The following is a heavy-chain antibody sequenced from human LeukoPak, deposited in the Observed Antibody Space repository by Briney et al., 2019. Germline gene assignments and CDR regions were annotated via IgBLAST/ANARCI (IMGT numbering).Heavy chain of an antibody. V-gene: IGHV3-30-3*01. Sequence: LPGGSLRLSCAASGFTFSSYAMPWVRQAPGKGLEWVAVISYDGSNKYYADSVKGRFTISRDNSKNTLYLQVNSLRAEDTAVYYCARDSGTEGAFDIWGQGTMVTVSS. CDR1: GFTFSSYA. CDR2: ISYDGSNK. J-gene: IGHJ3*02. D-gene: IGHD6-13*01. CDR3: ARDSGTEGAFDI.